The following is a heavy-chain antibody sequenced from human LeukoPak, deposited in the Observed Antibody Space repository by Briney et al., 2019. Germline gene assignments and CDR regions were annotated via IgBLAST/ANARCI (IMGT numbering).Heavy chain of an antibody. CDR1: GFTFSTYA. V-gene: IGHV3-48*03. D-gene: IGHD3-10*01. Sequence: PGGSLRLSCAASGFTFSTYAMTWVRQAPGKGLEWISYISNSGSTLYYADSVKGRFTISRDNDKNLLYLQMNSLRADDTAVYYCARDALGSYDYWGQGTLVTVSS. J-gene: IGHJ4*02. CDR3: ARDALGSYDY. CDR2: ISNSGSTL.